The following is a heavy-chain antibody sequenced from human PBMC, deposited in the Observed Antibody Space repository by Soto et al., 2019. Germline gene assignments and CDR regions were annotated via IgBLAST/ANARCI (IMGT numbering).Heavy chain of an antibody. CDR2: ISSDGSNK. Sequence: QVQLVESGGGVVQPGKSLRLSCAASGFTFSAYVMHWVRQAPGKGLEWVAVISSDGSNKHYADSVKGRITISRDNYKNTVYLQMNSLRDEDTAAYYCAKTGESGYDWGWFDPWGQGTLVTVSS. CDR3: AKTGESGYDWGWFDP. J-gene: IGHJ5*02. V-gene: IGHV3-30*18. D-gene: IGHD5-12*01. CDR1: GFTFSAYV.